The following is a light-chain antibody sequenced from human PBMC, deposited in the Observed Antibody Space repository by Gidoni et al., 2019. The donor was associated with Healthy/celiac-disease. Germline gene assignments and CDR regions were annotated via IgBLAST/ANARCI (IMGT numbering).Light chain of an antibody. CDR1: QSVLSSSNNKNY. CDR3: QQYYSTPRT. J-gene: IGKJ1*01. CDR2: WSS. Sequence: DIVMTQSPDSLAVSLGERATINCKSSQSVLSSSNNKNYLAWYQQKPGQPPKLLIYWSSTRESGVPDRSRGSGSGTDFTLTISSLQAEDVAVYYCQQYYSTPRTFGQGTKVEIK. V-gene: IGKV4-1*01.